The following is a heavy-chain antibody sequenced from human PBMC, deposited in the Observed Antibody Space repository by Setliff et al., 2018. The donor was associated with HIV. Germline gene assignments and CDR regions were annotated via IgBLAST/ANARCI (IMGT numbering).Heavy chain of an antibody. CDR1: GFTFSTYG. D-gene: IGHD2-15*01. V-gene: IGHV3-30*02. J-gene: IGHJ4*02. CDR2: IRYDGSKQ. Sequence: QAGGSLRLSCAASGFTFSTYGMQWVRQAPGKGLEWVAFIRYDGSKQYYADSVKGRFTISRDNSKNTLYLQMNSLRAEDTAVYYCAKCGGVTCYSASWYFDYWGQGTLVTVSS. CDR3: AKCGGVTCYSASWYFDY.